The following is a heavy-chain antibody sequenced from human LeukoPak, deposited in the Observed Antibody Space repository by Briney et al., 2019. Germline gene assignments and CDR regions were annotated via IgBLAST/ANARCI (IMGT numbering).Heavy chain of an antibody. D-gene: IGHD3-16*01. V-gene: IGHV4-59*01. Sequence: SETLSLTCTVSGGSISSYYWSWIRQPPGKGLEWIGYIYYSGSTNYNPSLKSRVTISVDTSKNQFSLKLSSVTAADTAVYYCARGLTWGVAFDIWGQGTMVTVSS. J-gene: IGHJ3*02. CDR2: IYYSGST. CDR1: GGSISSYY. CDR3: ARGLTWGVAFDI.